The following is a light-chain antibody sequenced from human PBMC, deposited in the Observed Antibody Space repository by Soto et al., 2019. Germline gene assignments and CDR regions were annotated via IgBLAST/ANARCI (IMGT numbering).Light chain of an antibody. V-gene: IGLV2-14*01. J-gene: IGLJ1*01. CDR3: GSITRSSTSV. CDR2: DVT. CDR1: SXDVGGFEY. Sequence: QSALSQPASVSGSPGQSITISCTGTSXDVGGFEYVSWYQHQPGKAPKLIIYDVTKRPSGVSNCFSGSKSCNTASLTISGLQAEDEGDYYCGSITRSSTSVFGTGTKVTVL.